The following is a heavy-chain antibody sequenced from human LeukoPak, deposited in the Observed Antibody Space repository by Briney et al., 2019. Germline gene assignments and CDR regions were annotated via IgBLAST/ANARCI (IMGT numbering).Heavy chain of an antibody. CDR3: ARPSGYSSSWGGPRGVFDI. J-gene: IGHJ3*02. V-gene: IGHV4-59*01. D-gene: IGHD6-13*01. CDR2: IYYSGST. Sequence: SETLSLTCTVSGGSISSYYWSWIRQPPGKGLEWIGYIYYSGSTNYNPSLKSRVTISVDTSKNQFSLKLSSVTAADTAVYYCARPSGYSSSWGGPRGVFDIGGKGTMVTVSS. CDR1: GGSISSYY.